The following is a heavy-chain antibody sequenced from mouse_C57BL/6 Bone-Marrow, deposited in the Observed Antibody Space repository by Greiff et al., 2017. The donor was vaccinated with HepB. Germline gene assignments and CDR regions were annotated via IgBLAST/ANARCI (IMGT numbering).Heavy chain of an antibody. CDR3: ARRYGYDEGYAMDY. V-gene: IGHV5-15*01. Sequence: EVQLVESGGGLVQPGGSLKLSCAASGFTFSDYGMAWVRQAPRKGPEWVAFISNLAYSIYYADTVTGRFTISRENAKNTLYLEMSSLRSVDTAMYYCARRYGYDEGYAMDYWGQGTSVTVSS. CDR2: ISNLAYSI. D-gene: IGHD2-2*01. J-gene: IGHJ4*01. CDR1: GFTFSDYG.